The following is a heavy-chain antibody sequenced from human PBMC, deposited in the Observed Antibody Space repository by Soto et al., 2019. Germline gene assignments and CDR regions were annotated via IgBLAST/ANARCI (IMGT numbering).Heavy chain of an antibody. V-gene: IGHV1-69*01. CDR2: IIPIFGTA. J-gene: IGHJ4*02. CDR1: GGTFSSYA. CDR3: ARDFTYSGRYHGEYD. D-gene: IGHD1-26*01. Sequence: QVQLVQSGAEVKKPGSSVKVSCKASGGTFSSYAISWVRQAPGQGLEWMGGIIPIFGTANYAQRFQGRVTITADESTSTAYMELSSRRSEDTAVYYCARDFTYSGRYHGEYDWGQGTLVTVSS.